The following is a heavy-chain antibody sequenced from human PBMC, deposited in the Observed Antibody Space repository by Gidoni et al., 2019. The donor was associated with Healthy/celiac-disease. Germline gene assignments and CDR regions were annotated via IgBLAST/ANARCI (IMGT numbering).Heavy chain of an antibody. CDR3: ARDFDSSGLNWFDP. CDR2: ISYDGSNK. D-gene: IGHD3-22*01. V-gene: IGHV3-30-3*01. CDR1: GFTFSSYA. J-gene: IGHJ5*02. Sequence: QVTLVESGGGVVQPGRSLRLPCAASGFTFSSYAMHWGRQAPGQGLEWVAVISYDGSNKYYADSVKGRFTISRDNSKNTLYLQMNSLIAEDTAVYCCARDFDSSGLNWFDPWGQGTLVTVSS.